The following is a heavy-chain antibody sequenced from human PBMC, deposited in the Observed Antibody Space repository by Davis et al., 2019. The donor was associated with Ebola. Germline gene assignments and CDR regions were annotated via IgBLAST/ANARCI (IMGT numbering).Heavy chain of an antibody. J-gene: IGHJ6*02. D-gene: IGHD4-23*01. V-gene: IGHV4-31*03. Sequence: PSETLSLTCTVSGGSISSGGYYWSWIRQHPGKGLEWIGYVYYSGSTYYNPSLKSRVTISVDTSKNQFSLKLSSVTAADTAVYYCARGRLRWLRNYYYYYGMDVWGQGTTVTVSS. CDR1: GGSISSGGYY. CDR3: ARGRLRWLRNYYYYYGMDV. CDR2: VYYSGST.